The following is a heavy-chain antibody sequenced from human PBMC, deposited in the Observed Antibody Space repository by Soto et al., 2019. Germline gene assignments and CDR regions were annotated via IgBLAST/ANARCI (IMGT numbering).Heavy chain of an antibody. Sequence: QVQRVQPGAEVKKPGASVKFSCKASGYIFTNFYIHWVRQAPGQGLEWIGIINTNGGSTNYAHNFQGRVTMTRDTSTSTVYMDLSSLRSEDTAVYYCTRGLASGDYWGQGTLITASS. CDR2: INTNGGST. CDR1: GYIFTNFY. J-gene: IGHJ4*02. CDR3: TRGLASGDY. D-gene: IGHD6-6*01. V-gene: IGHV1-46*01.